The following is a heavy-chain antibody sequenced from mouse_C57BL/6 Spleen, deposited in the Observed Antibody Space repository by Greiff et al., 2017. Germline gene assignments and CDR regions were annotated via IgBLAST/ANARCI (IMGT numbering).Heavy chain of an antibody. J-gene: IGHJ4*01. V-gene: IGHV1-72*01. Sequence: QVQLQQPGAELVKPGASVKLSCKASGYTFTSYWMHWVKQRPGRGLEWIGRIDPNSGGTKYNEKFKSKATLTVDKPSSTAYMQLSSLTSEDSAVYYCASGRSIYYDYDAYYYAMDYWGQGTSVTVSS. CDR3: ASGRSIYYDYDAYYYAMDY. CDR2: IDPNSGGT. CDR1: GYTFTSYW. D-gene: IGHD2-4*01.